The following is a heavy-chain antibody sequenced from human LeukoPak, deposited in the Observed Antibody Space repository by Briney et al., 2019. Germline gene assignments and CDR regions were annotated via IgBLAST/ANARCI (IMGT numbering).Heavy chain of an antibody. D-gene: IGHD4-11*01. J-gene: IGHJ4*01. V-gene: IGHV4-4*07. CDR2: IYISGRT. CDR3: AKGPYTNFFDS. CDR1: GGSIRGDY. Sequence: SETLSLTCTVSGGSIRGDYWSWIRQPPGKGPEWIGRIYISGRTNYNPSLESRVTLSLDTSKNHFSLKLRSVTAADTAVYYCAKGPYTNFFDSWGHGTLVTVSS.